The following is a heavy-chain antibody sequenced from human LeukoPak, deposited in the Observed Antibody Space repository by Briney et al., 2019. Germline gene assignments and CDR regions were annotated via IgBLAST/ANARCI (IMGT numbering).Heavy chain of an antibody. V-gene: IGHV1-18*01. J-gene: IGHJ3*02. CDR1: GYTFTIYD. CDR2: ISVYNGNT. Sequence: ASVRLSFKASGYTFTIYDISWVRQAPGQGLEWMGLISVYNGNTNYAQNLQGRLTMTTDTSTSIAYMELRSLRSDDTAVYYCARDNDWLNGFDIWGQGTMVTVSS. CDR3: ARDNDWLNGFDI. D-gene: IGHD3-9*01.